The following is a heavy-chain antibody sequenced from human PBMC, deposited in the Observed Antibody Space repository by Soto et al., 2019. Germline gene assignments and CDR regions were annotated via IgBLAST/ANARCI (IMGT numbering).Heavy chain of an antibody. Sequence: ASVKVSCKASGYTFTSYGISWVRQAPGQGLEWMGWISAYNGNTNYAQKLQGRVTMTTDTSTSTAYMELRSLRSDDTAVYYCARDWGGGSRCWYFDLWGRGTLVTVSS. CDR3: ARDWGGGSRCWYFDL. CDR2: ISAYNGNT. J-gene: IGHJ2*01. V-gene: IGHV1-18*01. D-gene: IGHD2-15*01. CDR1: GYTFTSYG.